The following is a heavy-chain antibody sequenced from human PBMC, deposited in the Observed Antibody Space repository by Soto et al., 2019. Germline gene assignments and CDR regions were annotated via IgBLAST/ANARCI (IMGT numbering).Heavy chain of an antibody. CDR3: ARDGCSGGSCEDRDWFDP. CDR1: GYTVTSYG. CDR2: ISAYNGNT. J-gene: IGHJ5*02. Sequence: GASEKGSCKASGYTVTSYGVSWVRQAPGQGLEWMGWISAYNGNTNYAQKLQGRVTMTTDTSTSTAYMELRSLRSDDTAVYYCARDGCSGGSCEDRDWFDPWGQGTLVTVSS. D-gene: IGHD2-15*01. V-gene: IGHV1-18*01.